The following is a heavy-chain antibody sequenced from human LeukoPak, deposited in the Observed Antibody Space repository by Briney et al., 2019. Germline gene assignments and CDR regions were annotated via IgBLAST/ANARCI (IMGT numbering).Heavy chain of an antibody. CDR3: ARDLVTVTKGYDI. J-gene: IGHJ3*02. CDR2: ISHIGRT. Sequence: PSENLSCNGAGSGDSFNSHYWTWIRQSPGPGLEWIGYISHIGRTNYNPSLKSRVTISIDTSKNQFSLKLRSVTAADTAVYYCARDLVTVTKGYDIWGQGTMVSVSS. V-gene: IGHV4-59*11. CDR1: GDSFNSHY. D-gene: IGHD4-17*01.